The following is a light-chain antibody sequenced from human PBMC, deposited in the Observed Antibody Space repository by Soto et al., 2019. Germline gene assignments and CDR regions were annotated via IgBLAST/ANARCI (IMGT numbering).Light chain of an antibody. Sequence: DIDITHSPSTLSSSVVYIFTITCRSSQTISSWLAWYQQKPGKAPQLLIYKASTLETGAPSRFAGSGSATGFTLTITRLQPDDFAPYYCQHYNSYSSTFGQGTKVDIK. CDR1: QTISSW. CDR3: QHYNSYSST. CDR2: KAS. J-gene: IGKJ1*01. V-gene: IGKV1-5*03.